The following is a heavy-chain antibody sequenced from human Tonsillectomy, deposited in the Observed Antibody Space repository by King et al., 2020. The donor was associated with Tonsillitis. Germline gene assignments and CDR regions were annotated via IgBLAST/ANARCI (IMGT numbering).Heavy chain of an antibody. J-gene: IGHJ4*02. CDR2: ISYDGSNK. CDR1: GFTFSSYG. V-gene: IGHV3-30*18. Sequence: VQLVESGGGVVQPGRSLRLSCAASGFTFSSYGMHWVRQAPGKGLEWVAVISYDGSNKYYADSVKGRFTISRDNSKNTLYLQMNSLRAEDTAVYYCAKDEARVVVTATYFDYWGKGTLVTVSS. D-gene: IGHD2-21*02. CDR3: AKDEARVVVTATYFDY.